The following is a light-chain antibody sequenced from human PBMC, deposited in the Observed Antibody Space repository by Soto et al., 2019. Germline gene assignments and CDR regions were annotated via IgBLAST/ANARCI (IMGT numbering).Light chain of an antibody. CDR2: DTS. CDR1: QIVSSR. Sequence: DIVVTQSPATLSASPGERVTLSCRASQIVSSRLAWYQQRPAQVPRLLIYDTSTRSPGISARFSGSGSGTDFTLTISSLQSVDFPVYYCQLYMQWPPGMFGPGTTVDIK. V-gene: IGKV3-15*01. CDR3: QLYMQWPPGM. J-gene: IGKJ1*01.